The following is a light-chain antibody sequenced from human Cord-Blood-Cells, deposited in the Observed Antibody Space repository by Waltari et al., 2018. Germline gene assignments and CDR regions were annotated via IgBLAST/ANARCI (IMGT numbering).Light chain of an antibody. CDR2: EVS. J-gene: IGLJ2*01. Sequence: QSALTQPSSVSVSPGQSLTMSGMRTTMDVGGYNYVSWYQQHPGKSPKLMIYEVSNRPSGVSNRFSGSKSGNTASLTISGLQAEDDADYYCSSYTSSSTLVVFGGGTKLTVL. CDR3: SSYTSSSTLVV. V-gene: IGLV2-14*01. CDR1: TMDVGGYNY.